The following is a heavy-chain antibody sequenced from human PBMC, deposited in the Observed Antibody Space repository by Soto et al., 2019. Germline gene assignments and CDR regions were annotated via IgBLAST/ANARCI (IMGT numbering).Heavy chain of an antibody. V-gene: IGHV3-33*01. D-gene: IGHD6-13*01. CDR3: ARISGIAAAGTFDY. J-gene: IGHJ4*02. CDR1: GFTFSSYG. Sequence: PGGSLRLSCAASGFTFSSYGMHWVRQAPGKGLEWVAVIWYDGSNKYYADSVKGRFTISRDNSKNTLYLQMNSPRAEDTAVYYCARISGIAAAGTFDYWGQGTLVTVSS. CDR2: IWYDGSNK.